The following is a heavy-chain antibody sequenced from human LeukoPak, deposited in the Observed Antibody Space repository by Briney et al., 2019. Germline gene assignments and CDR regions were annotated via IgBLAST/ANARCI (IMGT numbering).Heavy chain of an antibody. CDR1: GYTFTNYG. J-gene: IGHJ4*02. CDR2: ITTYNGYT. D-gene: IGHD5-12*01. Sequence: ASVKVSCKASGYTFTNYGISWMRQAPGQGLEWMGWITTYNGYTNYAQKFQGRVTMTTDTSTSTAYMELRSLRSDDAAVYYCASGGHTLATIERLYYFDYWGQGTLVPVSS. CDR3: ASGGHTLATIERLYYFDY. V-gene: IGHV1-18*01.